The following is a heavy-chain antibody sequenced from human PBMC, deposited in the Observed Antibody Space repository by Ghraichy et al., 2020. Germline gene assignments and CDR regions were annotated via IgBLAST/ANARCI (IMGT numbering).Heavy chain of an antibody. CDR1: GGSISSYY. D-gene: IGHD5-18*01. CDR3: ARGGIGDSYGPEFDY. CDR2: IYYSGST. J-gene: IGHJ4*02. V-gene: IGHV4-59*01. Sequence: SETLSLTCTVSGGSISSYYWSWIRQPPGKGLEWIGYIYYSGSTNYNPSLKSRVTISVDTSKNQFSLKLSSVTAADTAVYYCARGGIGDSYGPEFDYWGQGTLVTVSS.